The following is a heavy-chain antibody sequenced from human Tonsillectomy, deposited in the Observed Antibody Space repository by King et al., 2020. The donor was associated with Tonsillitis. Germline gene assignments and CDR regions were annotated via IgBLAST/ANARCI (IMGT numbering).Heavy chain of an antibody. CDR1: GFTFSNFG. D-gene: IGHD2-8*02. CDR3: ARDSSSTEDVFDY. Sequence: VQLVESGGGVVQPGRSLRLSCAASGFTFSNFGMHWVRQAPDKGLDWVAVIWYDGSNKYYAGSVKGRFTISRDNSENTLYLQMNSLRAEDTAVYYCARDSSSTEDVFDYWGQGTLVTVSS. V-gene: IGHV3-33*01. J-gene: IGHJ4*02. CDR2: IWYDGSNK.